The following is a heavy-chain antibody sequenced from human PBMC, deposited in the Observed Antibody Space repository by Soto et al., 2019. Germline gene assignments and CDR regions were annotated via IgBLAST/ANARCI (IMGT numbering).Heavy chain of an antibody. D-gene: IGHD6-19*01. CDR2: IYSGGST. J-gene: IGHJ4*02. CDR3: ARSISGWYYFDY. Sequence: GGSLRLSCAASGFTVSSNYMSWVRQAPGKGLEWVSVIYSGGSTYYADSVKGRFTISRDNSKNTLYLQMNSLRAEDTAVYYCARSISGWYYFDYWGQGTLVTVSS. V-gene: IGHV3-53*01. CDR1: GFTVSSNY.